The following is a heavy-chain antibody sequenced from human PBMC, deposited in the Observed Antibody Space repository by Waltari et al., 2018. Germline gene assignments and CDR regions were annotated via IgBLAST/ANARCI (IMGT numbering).Heavy chain of an antibody. CDR3: AREFRPVDNFDY. V-gene: IGHV3-7*03. J-gene: IGHJ4*02. Sequence: QAPGKGLEWGANIKQDGSEKYYVDSVKGRFTISRDNAKNSLYLQMNSLRAEDTAVYYCAREFRPVDNFDYWGQGTLVTVSS. D-gene: IGHD5-12*01. CDR2: IKQDGSEK.